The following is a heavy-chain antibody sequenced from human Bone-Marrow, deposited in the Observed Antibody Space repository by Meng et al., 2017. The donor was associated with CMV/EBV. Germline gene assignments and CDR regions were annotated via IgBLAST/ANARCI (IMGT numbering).Heavy chain of an antibody. V-gene: IGHV3-9*01. CDR1: GFTFDDYA. J-gene: IGHJ6*02. CDR3: ARDQGAIKEYGMDV. D-gene: IGHD2-2*02. CDR2: ISWNSGSI. Sequence: SLKISCAASGFTFDDYAMHWVRQAPGKGLEWVSGISWNSGSIGYADSVKGRFTISRDNSKNTLYLQMNSLRAEDTAVYYCARDQGAIKEYGMDVWGQGTTVTVSS.